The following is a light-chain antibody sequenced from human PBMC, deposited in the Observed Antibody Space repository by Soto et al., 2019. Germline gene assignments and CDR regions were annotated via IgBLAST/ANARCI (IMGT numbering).Light chain of an antibody. J-gene: IGKJ3*01. V-gene: IGKV3-20*01. CDR3: QQYATSARLT. CDR1: QSVSQY. CDR2: GAS. Sequence: EIVLTQSPGTLSWSLGERATLSCRASQSVSQYLAWYQQKPGQAPRLLTYGASSRANGIPDRFSGSGSGTDFTVTINGLEPEDVAVYYCQQYATSARLTFGPGTNVDI.